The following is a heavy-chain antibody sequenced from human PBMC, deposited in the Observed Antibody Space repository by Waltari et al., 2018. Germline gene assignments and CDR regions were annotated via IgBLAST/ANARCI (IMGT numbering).Heavy chain of an antibody. J-gene: IGHJ4*02. D-gene: IGHD2-15*01. CDR3: ARDAEKYCSGGSCYPVDY. Sequence: QVQLVESGGGVVQPARSLRLSCAASGFTFSSYDMHWVSQAPATGLERVAVRSNDGSNKYYADSVKGRFTISRDNSKNTLYLQMNSLRAEDTAVYYCARDAEKYCSGGSCYPVDYWGQGTLVTVSS. V-gene: IGHV3-30-3*01. CDR2: RSNDGSNK. CDR1: GFTFSSYD.